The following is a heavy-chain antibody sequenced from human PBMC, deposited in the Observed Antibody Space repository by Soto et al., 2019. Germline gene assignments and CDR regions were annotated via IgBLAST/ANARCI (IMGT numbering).Heavy chain of an antibody. Sequence: QVQLVHSGAEVKKPGSSLKVYCKASGGTFSSYAISWVRQAPGQGLEWMGGIIPIFGTANYAQKFQGRVTITADESTSTAYMELSSLRSDYTAVYYCARAVGYSSSWYGYWGQGTLVTVSS. J-gene: IGHJ4*02. CDR2: IIPIFGTA. CDR3: ARAVGYSSSWYGY. V-gene: IGHV1-69*01. CDR1: GGTFSSYA. D-gene: IGHD6-13*01.